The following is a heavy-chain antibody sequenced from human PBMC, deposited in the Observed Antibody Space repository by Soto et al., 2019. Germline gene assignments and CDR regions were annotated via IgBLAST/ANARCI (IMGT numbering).Heavy chain of an antibody. CDR2: IYYSGST. Sequence: TLSLTCTVSGGSVSSGSYYWSWIRQPPGKGLEWIGYIYYSGSTNYNPSLKSRVTISVDTSTNQFSLKLSSVTAADTAVYYCARLEGWISTRVDPWGQGTLVTVSS. V-gene: IGHV4-61*01. CDR3: ARLEGWISTRVDP. D-gene: IGHD2-2*03. CDR1: GGSVSSGSYY. J-gene: IGHJ5*02.